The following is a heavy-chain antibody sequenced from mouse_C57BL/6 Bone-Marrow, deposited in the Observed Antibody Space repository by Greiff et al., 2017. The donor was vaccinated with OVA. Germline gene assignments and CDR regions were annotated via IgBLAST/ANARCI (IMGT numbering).Heavy chain of an antibody. D-gene: IGHD3-2*02. Sequence: QVQLQQSGAELARPGASVKLSCKASGYTFTSYGISWVKQRTGQGLEWIGEIYPRSGNTYYNEKFKGKATLTADKSSSTAYMELRGLTSEDSAVYFCARGELRLWFAYWGQGTLVTVSA. J-gene: IGHJ3*01. CDR1: GYTFTSYG. V-gene: IGHV1-81*01. CDR3: ARGELRLWFAY. CDR2: IYPRSGNT.